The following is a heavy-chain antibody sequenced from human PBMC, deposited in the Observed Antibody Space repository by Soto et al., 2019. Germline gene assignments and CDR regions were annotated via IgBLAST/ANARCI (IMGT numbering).Heavy chain of an antibody. CDR2: ISAYNGNT. V-gene: IGHV1-18*01. D-gene: IGHD5-12*01. CDR1: GYTFTSYG. CDR3: ARDARLRGYSGYADFDY. J-gene: IGHJ4*02. Sequence: ASVKVSCKASGYTFTSYGIGWGRQAPGQGLEWMGWISAYNGNTNYAQKLQGRVTMTTDTSTSTAYMELRSLRSDDTAVYYCARDARLRGYSGYADFDYWGQGTLVTVS.